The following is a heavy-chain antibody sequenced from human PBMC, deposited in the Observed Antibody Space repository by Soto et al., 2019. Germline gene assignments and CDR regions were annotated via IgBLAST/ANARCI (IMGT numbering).Heavy chain of an antibody. Sequence: SETLSISCTVASGSISSYYWSWIRQPAGKGLEWIGRIYTSGSTNYTPSLRSRVTMSVDTSKNQFSLKLSSVTAADTAVYYCARLVNGWTCEYWGQGTLVTIS. J-gene: IGHJ4*02. CDR3: ARLVNGWTCEY. D-gene: IGHD6-19*01. CDR2: IYTSGST. V-gene: IGHV4-4*07. CDR1: SGSISSYY.